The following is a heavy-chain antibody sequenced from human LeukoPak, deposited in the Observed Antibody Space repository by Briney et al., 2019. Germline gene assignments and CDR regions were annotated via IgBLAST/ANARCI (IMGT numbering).Heavy chain of an antibody. V-gene: IGHV1-18*01. Sequence: ASVKVSCKASGYTFTNYGISWVRQAPGQGLEWIGWISTYNGNTNYAQKLQGRVTMTTDTSTSTAYMDLRSLRSDDTAVYYCARDDRIRLPFDYWGQGTLVTVSS. CDR1: GYTFTNYG. CDR2: ISTYNGNT. CDR3: ARDDRIRLPFDY. D-gene: IGHD2/OR15-2a*01. J-gene: IGHJ4*02.